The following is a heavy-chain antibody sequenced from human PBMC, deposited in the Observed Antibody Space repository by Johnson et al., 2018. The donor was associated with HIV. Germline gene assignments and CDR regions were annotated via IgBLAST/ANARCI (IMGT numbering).Heavy chain of an antibody. D-gene: IGHD6-13*01. J-gene: IGHJ3*01. CDR2: IYSGGST. Sequence: VQLVESGGGLVQSGGSLRLSCGASGFTVSSNYMNWVRQAPGKGLEWVSVIYSGGSTYYADSVKGRFTLPRDNSKNTLYLQMNSLGVEDTAVYYCARDGESQQLPLGDAFDFWGQGTMVTVSS. V-gene: IGHV3-66*01. CDR1: GFTVSSNY. CDR3: ARDGESQQLPLGDAFDF.